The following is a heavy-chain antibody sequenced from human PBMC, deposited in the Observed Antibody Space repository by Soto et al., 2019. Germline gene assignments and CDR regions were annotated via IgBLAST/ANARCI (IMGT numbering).Heavy chain of an antibody. CDR1: GYTFTSYG. D-gene: IGHD6-19*01. J-gene: IGHJ4*02. Sequence: ASVKVSCKASGYTFTSYGISWVRQAPGQGLEWMGWISAYNGNTNYAQKLQGRATMTTDISTSTAYMELRSLRSDDTAVYYCARDRVAVAGNDFDYWGQGTLVTVSS. CDR2: ISAYNGNT. V-gene: IGHV1-18*01. CDR3: ARDRVAVAGNDFDY.